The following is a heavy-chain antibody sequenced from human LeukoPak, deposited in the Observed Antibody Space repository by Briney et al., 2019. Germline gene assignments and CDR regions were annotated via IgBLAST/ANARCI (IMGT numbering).Heavy chain of an antibody. Sequence: GGSLRLSCAASGFTFSSYSMNWVRQAPGKGLEWVSYISSSSSTIYYADSVKGRFTISRDNVKNSLYLQMNSLRAEDTAVYYCARERGELSSSSPYYYMDVWGKGTTVTVSS. V-gene: IGHV3-48*01. CDR3: ARERGELSSSSPYYYMDV. CDR2: ISSSSSTI. J-gene: IGHJ6*03. CDR1: GFTFSSYS. D-gene: IGHD3-16*02.